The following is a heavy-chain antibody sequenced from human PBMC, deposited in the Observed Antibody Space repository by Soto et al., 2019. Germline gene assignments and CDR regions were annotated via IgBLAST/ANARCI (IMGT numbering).Heavy chain of an antibody. D-gene: IGHD6-19*01. CDR2: IYYSGSA. J-gene: IGHJ4*02. Sequence: SETLSLTCTVSGGSLNAYFWTWIRQPPGKGLEWIGYIYYSGSANYNPSLKSRVSISLHTSKNQFSLKLSSVTAADTAVYYCARGVDRQWADYWGQGTLVTVSS. CDR3: ARGVDRQWADY. CDR1: GGSLNAYF. V-gene: IGHV4-59*01.